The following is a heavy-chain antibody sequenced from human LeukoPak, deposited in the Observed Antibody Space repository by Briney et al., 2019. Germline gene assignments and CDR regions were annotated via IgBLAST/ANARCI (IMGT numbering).Heavy chain of an antibody. CDR2: MNPKSGNT. V-gene: IGHV1-8*02. J-gene: IGHJ4*02. CDR3: ARGPRDY. Sequence: AASVKVSCKASGYTFTSYYMHWVRQATGQGLEWMGWMNPKSGNTGYAQKFQGRVTMTRNTSISTAYMELSSLSSEDTAVYYCARGPRDYWGQGTLVTVSS. CDR1: GYTFTSYY.